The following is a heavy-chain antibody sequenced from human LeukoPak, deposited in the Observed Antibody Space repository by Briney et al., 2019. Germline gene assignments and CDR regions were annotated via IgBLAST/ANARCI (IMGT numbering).Heavy chain of an antibody. CDR3: ATARRYCSGGSCAFDY. CDR2: FDPEDGET. J-gene: IGHJ4*02. Sequence: ASVKVSCKVSGYTLTELSMHWVRQAPGKGLEWMGGFDPEDGETIYAQKFQGRVTMTEDTSTDTAYMELSSLRSEDTAVYYCATARRYCSGGSCAFDYWGQGTLSPSPQ. CDR1: GYTLTELS. D-gene: IGHD2-15*01. V-gene: IGHV1-24*01.